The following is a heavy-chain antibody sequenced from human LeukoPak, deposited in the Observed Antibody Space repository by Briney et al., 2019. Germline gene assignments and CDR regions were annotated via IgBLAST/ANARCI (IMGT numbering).Heavy chain of an antibody. D-gene: IGHD6-6*01. J-gene: IGHJ4*02. CDR1: GFSLGGCV. Sequence: GGSLRLSCAASGFSLGGCVMNWARQAPGKGLEWVSYIGYSGSPIYYADPVKGRFSISGDAAKNSLYLQMNSLRAADTAIYYCARGGSQRPLARWGQGTLVTVSS. CDR2: IGYSGSPI. CDR3: ARGGSQRPLAR. V-gene: IGHV3-48*03.